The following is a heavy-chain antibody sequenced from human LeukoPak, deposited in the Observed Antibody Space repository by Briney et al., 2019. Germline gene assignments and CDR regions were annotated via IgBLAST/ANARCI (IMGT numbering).Heavy chain of an antibody. CDR3: TTEDTASDY. J-gene: IGHJ4*02. D-gene: IGHD5-18*01. Sequence: GGSLRLSCAASGFTFSSYWMSWVRQAPGKGLEWVANIKQDGSEKYYVDSVKGRFTISRDNAKNSLYLQMNSLKTEDTAVYYCTTEDTASDYWGQGTLVTVSS. CDR2: IKQDGSEK. V-gene: IGHV3-7*03. CDR1: GFTFSSYW.